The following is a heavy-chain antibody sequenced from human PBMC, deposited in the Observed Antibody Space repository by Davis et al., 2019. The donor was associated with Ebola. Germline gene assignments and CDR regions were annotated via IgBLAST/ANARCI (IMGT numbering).Heavy chain of an antibody. CDR1: GFSLSTSGTY. CDR2: IDRDDDI. CDR3: ARNERRGWLFDY. V-gene: IGHV2-70*01. Sequence: SGPTLVKPTQTLTLTCTFSGFSLSTSGTYVHWIRQPPGKALEWLAAIDRDDDIYYSTSLKTRLTISKDTSKNQVVLTLTNMGPVDTATYYCARNERRGWLFDYWGQGNLVTVSS. D-gene: IGHD1-1*01. J-gene: IGHJ4*02.